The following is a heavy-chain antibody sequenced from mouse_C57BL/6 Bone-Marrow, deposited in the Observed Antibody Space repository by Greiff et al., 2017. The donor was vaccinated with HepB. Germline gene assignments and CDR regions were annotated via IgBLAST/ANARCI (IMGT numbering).Heavy chain of an antibody. V-gene: IGHV1-63*01. Sequence: QVQLKQSGAELVRPGPSVKMSCKASGYTFTNYWIGWAKQRPGHGLEWIGDIYPGGGYTNYNEKFKGKATLTADKSSSTAYMQFSSLTSEDSAIYYCARLRYPLGFDVWGTGTTVTVSS. J-gene: IGHJ1*03. CDR1: GYTFTNYW. CDR3: ARLRYPLGFDV. D-gene: IGHD1-1*01. CDR2: IYPGGGYT.